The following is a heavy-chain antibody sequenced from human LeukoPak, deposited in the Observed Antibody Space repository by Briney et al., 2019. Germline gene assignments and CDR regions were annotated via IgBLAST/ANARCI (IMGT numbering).Heavy chain of an antibody. CDR1: GYSISSGYY. CDR2: IYHSGST. CDR3: VTNRGSSWFYFDY. D-gene: IGHD6-13*01. Sequence: SETLSLTCTVSGYSISSGYYWGWIRQPPGKGLEWIGSIYHSGSTYYNPSLKSRVTISVDTSKNQFSLKLSSVTAADTAVYYCVTNRGSSWFYFDYWGQGTLVTVSS. V-gene: IGHV4-38-2*02. J-gene: IGHJ4*02.